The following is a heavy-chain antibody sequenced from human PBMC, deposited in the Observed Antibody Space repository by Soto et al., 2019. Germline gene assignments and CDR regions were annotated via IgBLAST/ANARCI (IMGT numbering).Heavy chain of an antibody. CDR2: INHLETT. J-gene: IGHJ4*02. D-gene: IGHD3-10*01. CDR3: ARGGGFDSFDY. CDR1: GASITYGAYS. Sequence: QLQLHMSGSGLLKPSQTLSLTCTVSGASITYGAYSWSWIRQTPGKGLEWIGYINHLETTFYNPSFESRLTLSIDRTKNQFSLNLKSMSAADRAVYFCARGGGFDSFDYWGQGILVTVSS. V-gene: IGHV4-30-2*01.